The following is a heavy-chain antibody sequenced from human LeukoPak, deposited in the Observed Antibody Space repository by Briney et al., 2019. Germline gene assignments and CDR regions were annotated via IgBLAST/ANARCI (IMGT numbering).Heavy chain of an antibody. J-gene: IGHJ3*02. CDR2: IKQDGSEK. CDR1: GFTFSTYW. Sequence: GGSLRLSCAASGFTFSTYWMSWVRQAPGKGLEWVANIKQDGSEKDYVDSVRGRFTISRDNAKNSLYLQMNSLRVEDTAVYYCGRHGGAFEIWGQGTMVTVSS. V-gene: IGHV3-7*01. CDR3: GRHGGAFEI.